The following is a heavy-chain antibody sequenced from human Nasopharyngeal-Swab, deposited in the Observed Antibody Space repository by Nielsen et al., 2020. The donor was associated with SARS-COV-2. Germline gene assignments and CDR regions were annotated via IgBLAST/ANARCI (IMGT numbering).Heavy chain of an antibody. J-gene: IGHJ6*02. CDR2: ISYDGSNK. Sequence: GGSLRLSCAASGFTFSSYAMHWVRQAPGKGLDWVAVISYDGSNKYYADSVKGRLTISRDNSKNTLYLQMNSLTAEDTAVYYCARAVAGTYYYGMDVWGQGTTVTVSS. D-gene: IGHD6-19*01. CDR1: GFTFSSYA. CDR3: ARAVAGTYYYGMDV. V-gene: IGHV3-30-3*01.